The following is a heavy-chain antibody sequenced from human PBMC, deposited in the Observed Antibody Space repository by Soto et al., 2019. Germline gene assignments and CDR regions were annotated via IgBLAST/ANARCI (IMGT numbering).Heavy chain of an antibody. CDR1: GFTFSSYG. CDR3: AKGGAFDI. J-gene: IGHJ3*02. D-gene: IGHD3-16*01. V-gene: IGHV3-30*18. CDR2: ISYDGSNK. Sequence: QVQLVESGGGVVQPGRSLRLSCAASGFTFSSYGMHRVRQAPGKGLEWVAVISYDGSNKYYADSVKGRFTISRDNSKNTLYLQMNSLRAEDTAVYYCAKGGAFDIWGQGTMVTVSS.